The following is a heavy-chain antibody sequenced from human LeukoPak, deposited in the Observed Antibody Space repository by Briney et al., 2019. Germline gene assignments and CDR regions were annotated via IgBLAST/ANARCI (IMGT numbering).Heavy chain of an antibody. CDR1: GYTFTGYY. D-gene: IGHD3-10*01. CDR3: AGNYGSGSYSTNWFDP. CDR2: INPNSGGT. V-gene: IGHV1-2*02. Sequence: ASVKVSCKASGYTFTGYYMHWVRQAPGQGLEWMGWINPNSGGTNYAQKFQGRVTMTRDASISTAYMELSRLRSDDTAVYYCAGNYGSGSYSTNWFDPWGQGTLVTVSS. J-gene: IGHJ5*02.